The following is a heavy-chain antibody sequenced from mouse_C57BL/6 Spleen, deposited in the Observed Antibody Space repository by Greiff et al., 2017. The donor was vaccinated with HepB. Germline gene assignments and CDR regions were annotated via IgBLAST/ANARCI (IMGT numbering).Heavy chain of an antibody. D-gene: IGHD1-1*01. J-gene: IGHJ2*01. Sequence: EVQRVESGGGLVKPGGSLKLSCAASGFTFSDYGMHWVRQAPEKGLEWVAYISSGSSTIYYADTVKGGFTISRDKAKNTLFLQMTSLRSEDTAMYYCAGGGITTVVPFDFWGQGTTLTVSS. CDR3: AGGGITTVVPFDF. CDR1: GFTFSDYG. CDR2: ISSGSSTI. V-gene: IGHV5-17*01.